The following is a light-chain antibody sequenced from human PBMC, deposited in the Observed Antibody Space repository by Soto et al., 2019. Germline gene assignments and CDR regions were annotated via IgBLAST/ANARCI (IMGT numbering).Light chain of an antibody. CDR2: DVS. CDR1: SSDVGGYNY. Sequence: QFGLNHPRSVSGAPGQSVTLSCTGTSSDVGGYNYASWYQQHPGKAPKLMIYDVSKRPSGVPDRFSGSKSGNTASLTISGLQAEDEADYYCCSYAGSYTFVFGTGTK. J-gene: IGLJ1*01. CDR3: CSYAGSYTFV. V-gene: IGLV2-11*01.